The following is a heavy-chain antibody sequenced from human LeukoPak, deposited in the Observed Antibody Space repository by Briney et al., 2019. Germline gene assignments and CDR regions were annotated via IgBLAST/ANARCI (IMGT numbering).Heavy chain of an antibody. V-gene: IGHV1-2*02. J-gene: IGHJ5*02. D-gene: IGHD2-21*01. CDR3: ARADRLDGGPYLIGP. Sequence: GASVKVSCKSSAYTFTDFYLHWVRQAPGQGLEWMGWINPNSGGTSSAQKFQGRVTMTRDTSITTVYMEVAWLTSEDTAIYYCARADRLDGGPYLIGPCGQGTLVTVSS. CDR2: INPNSGGT. CDR1: AYTFTDFY.